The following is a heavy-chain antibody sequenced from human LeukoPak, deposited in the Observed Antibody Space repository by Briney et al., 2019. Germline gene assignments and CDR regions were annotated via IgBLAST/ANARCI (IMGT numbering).Heavy chain of an antibody. J-gene: IGHJ5*02. CDR1: GGSISSSSYY. D-gene: IGHD4-17*01. CDR2: IYYSGST. V-gene: IGHV4-39*01. CDR3: ASQDYGDYVVDP. Sequence: SETLSLTCTVSGGSISSSSYYWGWIRQPPGKGLGWIGSIYYSGSTYYNPSLKSRVTISVDTSKNQFSLKLSSVTAADTAVYYCASQDYGDYVVDPWGQGTLVTVSS.